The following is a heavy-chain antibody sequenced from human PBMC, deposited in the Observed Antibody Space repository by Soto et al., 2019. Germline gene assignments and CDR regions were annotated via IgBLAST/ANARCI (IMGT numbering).Heavy chain of an antibody. CDR1: GYSFTSYW. J-gene: IGHJ6*03. D-gene: IGHD1-26*01. Sequence: PGESLKISCKGSGYSFTSYWIGWVRQMPGKGLEWMGIIYPGGSDTRYSPSFQGQVTISADKSISTAYLQWSSLKASDTAMYYCARLLLGSYYYYYMDVWGKGTTVTVSS. CDR3: ARLLLGSYYYYYMDV. V-gene: IGHV5-51*01. CDR2: IYPGGSDT.